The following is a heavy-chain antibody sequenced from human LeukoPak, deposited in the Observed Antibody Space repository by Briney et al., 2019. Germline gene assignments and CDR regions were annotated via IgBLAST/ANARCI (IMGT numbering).Heavy chain of an antibody. CDR1: GFTFSSYA. V-gene: IGHV3-23*01. CDR3: AKSFRGGYYYYYGMDV. CDR2: ISGSGGST. D-gene: IGHD3-10*01. Sequence: PGGSLRLSCAASGFTFSSYAMSWVRQVRGRGLERVSAISGSGGSTYYADSVKGRFTISRDNSKNTLYLQMNSLRAEDTAVYYCAKSFRGGYYYYYGMDVWGQGTTVTVSS. J-gene: IGHJ6*02.